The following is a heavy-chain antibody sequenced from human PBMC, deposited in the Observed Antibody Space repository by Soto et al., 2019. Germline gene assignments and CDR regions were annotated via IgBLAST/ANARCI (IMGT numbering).Heavy chain of an antibody. J-gene: IGHJ6*03. V-gene: IGHV3-74*01. Sequence: EVQLVESGGCLVQPGGSLRLSCAASEFTFSGRSVHWFRQAPGKGLVWVSGIDKVGTDSTYADSVKGRFTISRDNAKNTVYLQMNSLIVEDTAVYYCARGWFGPDAWGKGTVVTVSS. D-gene: IGHD3-10*01. CDR2: IDKVGTDS. CDR1: EFTFSGRS. CDR3: ARGWFGPDA.